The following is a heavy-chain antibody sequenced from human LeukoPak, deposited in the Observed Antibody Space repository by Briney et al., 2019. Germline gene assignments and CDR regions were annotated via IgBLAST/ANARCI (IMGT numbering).Heavy chain of an antibody. V-gene: IGHV1-18*01. D-gene: IGHD4-17*01. CDR2: ISAYNGNT. Sequence: ASVKVSCKGAGYTFTSYGFSWVRQAPGQGLEWMGWISAYNGNTDYAQKLQGRVTMTTDTSTSTAYMELRSLRSDDTAVYYCARVTQTDYDFDYWGQGTLVTVSS. CDR1: GYTFTSYG. CDR3: ARVTQTDYDFDY. J-gene: IGHJ4*01.